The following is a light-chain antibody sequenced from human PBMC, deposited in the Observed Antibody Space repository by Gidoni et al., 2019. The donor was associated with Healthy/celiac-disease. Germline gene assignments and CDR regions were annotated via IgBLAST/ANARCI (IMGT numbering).Light chain of an antibody. CDR2: DNN. CDR3: GTWDSSLWV. J-gene: IGLJ3*02. CDR1: SSNIGNNY. Sequence: QSVLTQPPSVSAAPGQKVTISCSGGSSNIGNNYVSWYQQLPGTAPKLLIYDNNKRPSGIPDRFSGSKSGTSATLGITGLQTGDEADYYCGTWDSSLWVFGGGTKLTVL. V-gene: IGLV1-51*01.